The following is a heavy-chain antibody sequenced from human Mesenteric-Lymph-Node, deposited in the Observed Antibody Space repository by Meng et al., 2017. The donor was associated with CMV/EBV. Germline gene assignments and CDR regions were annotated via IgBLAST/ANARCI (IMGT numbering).Heavy chain of an antibody. V-gene: IGHV1-46*01. Sequence: ASVLVSCKASGYSFTIYHIQWVRQAAGQGREWMGKINTEGGYTNYAQNFQGRVTMSSDTSTSTVYMELSSLRPDDTAVYYCARDPIGALDIWGQGTMVTVSS. CDR3: ARDPIGALDI. D-gene: IGHD3-16*01. CDR1: GYSFTIYH. CDR2: INTEGGYT. J-gene: IGHJ3*02.